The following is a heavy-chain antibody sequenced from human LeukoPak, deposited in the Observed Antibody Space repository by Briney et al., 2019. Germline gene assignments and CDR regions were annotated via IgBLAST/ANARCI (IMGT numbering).Heavy chain of an antibody. V-gene: IGHV3-74*01. CDR1: GFTFSSYW. J-gene: IGHJ2*01. Sequence: HPGGSLRLSCAASGFTFSSYWMHWVRQAPGKGLVWVSRINTDGSITSYADSVKGRFTISRDNSKNTLYLQMNSLRAEDTAVYYCAKDNQQLVPDWYFDLWGRGTLVTVSS. CDR3: AKDNQQLVPDWYFDL. CDR2: INTDGSIT. D-gene: IGHD6-13*01.